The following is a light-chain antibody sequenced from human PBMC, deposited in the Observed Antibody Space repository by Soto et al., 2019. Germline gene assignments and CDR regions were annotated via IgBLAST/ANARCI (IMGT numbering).Light chain of an antibody. Sequence: QSVLTQPPSASGSPGQSVTISCTGTSSDVGGYNYVSWYQQHPGKAPKLMIYEISKRPSGVPDRFSGSKSGNTASLTVSGLQAEDEADYYCSSYVGSNRMFGGGTKVTVL. CDR3: SSYVGSNRM. CDR2: EIS. J-gene: IGLJ3*02. CDR1: SSDVGGYNY. V-gene: IGLV2-8*01.